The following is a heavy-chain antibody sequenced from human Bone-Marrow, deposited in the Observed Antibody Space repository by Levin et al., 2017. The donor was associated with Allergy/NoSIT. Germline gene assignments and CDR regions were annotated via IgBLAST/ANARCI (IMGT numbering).Heavy chain of an antibody. J-gene: IGHJ6*02. CDR3: AREAGSVAAAGTKKPAMYYYYYGMDV. CDR1: GFTFSSYS. CDR2: ISSSSSTI. V-gene: IGHV3-48*04. D-gene: IGHD6-13*01. Sequence: QSGGSLRLSCAASGFTFSSYSMNWVRQAPGKGLEWVSYISSSSSTIYYADSVKGRFTISRDNAKNSLYLQMNSLRAEDTAVYYCAREAGSVAAAGTKKPAMYYYYYGMDVWGQGTTVTVSS.